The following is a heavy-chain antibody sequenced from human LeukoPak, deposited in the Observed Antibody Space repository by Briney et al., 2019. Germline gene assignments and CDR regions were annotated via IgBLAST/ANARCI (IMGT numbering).Heavy chain of an antibody. CDR2: IYGSGST. J-gene: IGHJ4*02. D-gene: IGHD1-26*01. Sequence: SATLSLTCTVSGGSIISSYWSWIRQPPGKGLEWIAYIYGSGSTNYNPSLKSRVAISVETSKNLFSLNLSSVTAADTAMYYCARLQYTGNYYPEYWGQGILVTVSS. CDR1: GGSIISSY. CDR3: ARLQYTGNYYPEY. V-gene: IGHV4-59*08.